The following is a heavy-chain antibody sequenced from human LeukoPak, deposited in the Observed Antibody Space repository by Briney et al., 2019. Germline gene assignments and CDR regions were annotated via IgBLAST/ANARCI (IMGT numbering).Heavy chain of an antibody. J-gene: IGHJ4*02. D-gene: IGHD3-22*01. CDR3: TRTLYYDSSGYSNY. Sequence: GGSLLLSCAASGFTFSSYGLNWVRQAPGKGLEWVSAIGGSGVDTFYADSVRGRLTISTYNSKDTLYLEMTSLRAEDTALYYCTRTLYYDSSGYSNYWGQGTLVTVSS. CDR2: IGGSGVDT. CDR1: GFTFSSYG. V-gene: IGHV3-23*01.